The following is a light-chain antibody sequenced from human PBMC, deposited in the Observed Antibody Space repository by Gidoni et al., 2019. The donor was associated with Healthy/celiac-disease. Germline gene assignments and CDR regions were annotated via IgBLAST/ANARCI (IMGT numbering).Light chain of an antibody. V-gene: IGKV1-39*01. J-gene: IGKJ3*01. CDR3: QQSYSTLFT. CDR1: QSISSY. CDR2: AAS. Sequence: DIQMPQSPSSLSASVGDRVTITCRASQSISSYLNWYQQKPGKAPKLLIYAASSLQRGVPSRFSGSGSGTDFTLTISSLQPEDVATYYCQQSYSTLFTFGPGTKVDIK.